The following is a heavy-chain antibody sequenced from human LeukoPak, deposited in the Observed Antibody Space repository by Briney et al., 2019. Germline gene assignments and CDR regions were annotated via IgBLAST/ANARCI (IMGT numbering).Heavy chain of an antibody. V-gene: IGHV3-53*01. J-gene: IGHJ6*03. CDR2: IYSGGST. CDR3: ASGSGSYRTPYYYMDV. CDR1: GFTVSSNY. Sequence: GESLILSCAASGFTVSSNYMSWVRQAPGKGLEWVSVIYSGGSTYYADSVKGRFTISRDNSKNTLYLQMNSLRAEDTAVYYCASGSGSYRTPYYYMDVWGTGTTVTVSS. D-gene: IGHD3-10*01.